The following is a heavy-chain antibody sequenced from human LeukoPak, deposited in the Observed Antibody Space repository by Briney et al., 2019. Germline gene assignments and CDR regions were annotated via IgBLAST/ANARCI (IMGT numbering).Heavy chain of an antibody. V-gene: IGHV3-7*01. CDR3: ARVPPPTNAFDI. J-gene: IGHJ3*02. CDR1: GFTSSSHW. Sequence: GGSLRLSCAASGFTSSSHWMSWVRQAPGNGLEWVANIKQDGSEKYYVDSVKGRFTISRDNAKNSLYLQMNSLRAEDTAVYYCARVPPPTNAFDIWGQGTMVTVSS. CDR2: IKQDGSEK.